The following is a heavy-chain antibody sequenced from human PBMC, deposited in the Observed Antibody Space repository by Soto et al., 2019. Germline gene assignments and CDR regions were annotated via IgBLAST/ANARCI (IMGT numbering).Heavy chain of an antibody. D-gene: IGHD3-22*01. CDR1: GYTFTSYG. Sequence: ASVKVSCKASGYTFTSYGINWVRQAPGQGLEWMGWISAYNGNTNYAQKLQGRVTMTSDTSTSTAYMELSSLRSEDTAVYYCAAGPDYDDSSGYSPYEYDWGQGTLVTVSS. CDR2: ISAYNGNT. CDR3: AAGPDYDDSSGYSPYEYD. J-gene: IGHJ4*02. V-gene: IGHV1-18*01.